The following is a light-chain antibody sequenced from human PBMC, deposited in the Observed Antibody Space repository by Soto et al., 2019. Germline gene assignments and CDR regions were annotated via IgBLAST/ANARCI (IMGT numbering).Light chain of an antibody. Sequence: DIVMTQSPLSLPVTPGEPASISCRSSQSLLHYNGHNFLNWYLQKPGQSPQVLIYLGSNRASGVPDRFSGSGSGTDFTLKISRVEAEDVGVYYCMQALQPPLTFGQGTRLEIK. CDR2: LGS. CDR1: QSLLHYNGHNF. CDR3: MQALQPPLT. J-gene: IGKJ5*01. V-gene: IGKV2-28*01.